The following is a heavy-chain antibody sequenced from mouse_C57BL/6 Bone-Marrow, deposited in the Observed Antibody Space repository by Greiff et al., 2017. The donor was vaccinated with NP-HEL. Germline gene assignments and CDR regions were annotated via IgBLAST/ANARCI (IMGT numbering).Heavy chain of an antibody. CDR2: IYPRSGNT. CDR1: GYTFTSYG. J-gene: IGHJ3*01. Sequence: VQGVESGAELARPGASVKLSCKASGYTFTSYGISWVKQSTGQGLEWIGGIYPRSGNTYYNEKFKGKATLTADKSSSTAYMELRSLTAEDSAVYFCARSGGGNPCAYWGQGTRVTVSA. V-gene: IGHV1-81*01. CDR3: ARSGGGNPCAY. D-gene: IGHD1-1*02.